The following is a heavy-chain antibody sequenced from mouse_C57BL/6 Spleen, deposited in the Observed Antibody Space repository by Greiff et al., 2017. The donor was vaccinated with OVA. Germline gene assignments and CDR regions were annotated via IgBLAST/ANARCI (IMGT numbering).Heavy chain of an antibody. Sequence: EVQLVESGAGLVKPGGSLKLSCAASGFTFSSYAMSWVRQTPEKRLEWVAYISSGGDYIYYADTVKGRFTISRDNARNTLYLQMSSLKSEDTAMYYCTRDGTGTFAYWGQGTLVTVSA. D-gene: IGHD4-1*01. V-gene: IGHV5-9-1*02. CDR2: ISSGGDYI. CDR1: GFTFSSYA. J-gene: IGHJ3*01. CDR3: TRDGTGTFAY.